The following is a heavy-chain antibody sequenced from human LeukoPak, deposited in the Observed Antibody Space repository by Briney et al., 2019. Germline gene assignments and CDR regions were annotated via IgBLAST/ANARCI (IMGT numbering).Heavy chain of an antibody. V-gene: IGHV3-30*14. CDR3: ATHYGDLAFDY. J-gene: IGHJ4*02. CDR1: GFTFSSYA. CDR2: ISYDGSNK. Sequence: GGSLRLSCAASGFTFSSYAMHWVRQAPGKGLEWVAVISYDGSNKYYADSVKGRFTIPRDNSKNTLYLQMNSLRAEDTAVYYCATHYGDLAFDYWGQGTLVTVSS. D-gene: IGHD4-17*01.